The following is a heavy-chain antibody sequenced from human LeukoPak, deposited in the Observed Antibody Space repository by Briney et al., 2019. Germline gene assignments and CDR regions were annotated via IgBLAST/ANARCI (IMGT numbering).Heavy chain of an antibody. D-gene: IGHD2-2*01. CDR2: ISWNRGSI. V-gene: IGHV3-9*01. J-gene: IGHJ4*02. CDR3: AKGYCSSISCHADY. Sequence: PGGSLRLSCAASGFTFDDYAMHWVRHAPGKGLEWVSDISWNRGSIGYADSVKGRFTISRDNAKTSLYLQMNSLRAEDTALYYCAKGYCSSISCHADYWGQGTLVTASS. CDR1: GFTFDDYA.